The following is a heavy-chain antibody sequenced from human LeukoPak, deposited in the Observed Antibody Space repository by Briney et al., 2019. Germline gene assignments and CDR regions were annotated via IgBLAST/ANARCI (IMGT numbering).Heavy chain of an antibody. D-gene: IGHD2-15*01. CDR2: IYYSGST. J-gene: IGHJ3*02. CDR1: GGSISSYY. Sequence: SETLSLTCTVSGGSISSYYWSWIRQPPGKGLEWIGYIYYSGSTNYNPSLKSRVTISVDTPKNQFSLKLSSVTAADTAVYYCAREGCSGGSCYSVGDDAFDIWGQGTMVTVSS. CDR3: AREGCSGGSCYSVGDDAFDI. V-gene: IGHV4-59*01.